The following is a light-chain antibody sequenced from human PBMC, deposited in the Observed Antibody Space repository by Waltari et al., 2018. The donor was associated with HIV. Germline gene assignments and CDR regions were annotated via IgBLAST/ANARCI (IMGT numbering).Light chain of an antibody. CDR2: ANI. Sequence: QSVLTQPPSVSGAPGQRVTISCTGSSSNIGAGYDVHWYQQLPGTAPKLPICANINRPSGVPDRFSCSKSGASASLAITGRQAEDEAHYYCQSFDSSLTTSGVIFGGGTKLTVL. CDR1: SSNIGAGYD. V-gene: IGLV1-40*01. CDR3: QSFDSSLTTSGVI. J-gene: IGLJ2*01.